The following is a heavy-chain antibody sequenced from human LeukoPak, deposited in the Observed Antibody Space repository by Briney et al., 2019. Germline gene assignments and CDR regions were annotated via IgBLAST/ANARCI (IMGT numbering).Heavy chain of an antibody. CDR2: IIPIFGTA. J-gene: IGHJ5*02. V-gene: IGHV1-69*13. Sequence: SVKVSCKASGGTFSSYAISWVRQAPGQGLEWMGGIIPIFGTANYAQKFQGRVTITADESTSTAYMELSSLRSEDAAVYYCARRSGYDLGTGGNWFDPWGQGTLVTVSS. CDR3: ARRSGYDLGTGGNWFDP. D-gene: IGHD5-12*01. CDR1: GGTFSSYA.